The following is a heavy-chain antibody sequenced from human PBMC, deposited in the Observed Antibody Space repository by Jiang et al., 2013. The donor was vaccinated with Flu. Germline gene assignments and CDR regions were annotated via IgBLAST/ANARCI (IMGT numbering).Heavy chain of an antibody. J-gene: IGHJ6*02. CDR1: GGTFSSYA. D-gene: IGHD5-18*01. Sequence: VQLVESGAEVKKPGSSVKVSCKASGGTFSSYAISWVRQAPGQGLEWMGGIIPIFGTANYAQKFQGRVTITADKSTSTAYMELSSLRSEDTAVYYCARVPRGYSSEGPPSYYYGMDVWGQGTTVTVSS. CDR2: IIPIFGTA. CDR3: ARVPRGYSSEGPPSYYYGMDV. V-gene: IGHV1-69*06.